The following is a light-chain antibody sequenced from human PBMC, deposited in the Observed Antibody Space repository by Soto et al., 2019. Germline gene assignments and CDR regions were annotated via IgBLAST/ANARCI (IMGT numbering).Light chain of an antibody. J-gene: IGLJ3*02. CDR1: SSNIGSNY. CDR3: GAWDHSLNVGV. V-gene: IGLV1-51*01. CDR2: GKN. Sequence: QSVLTQPPSVSAAPGQKVIISCSGSSSNIGSNYVSWYQQLPGTAPKLLIYGKNERTSGIPDRFSASKSGTSATLGITGLQTGDEADYYCGAWDHSLNVGVFGGGTQLTVL.